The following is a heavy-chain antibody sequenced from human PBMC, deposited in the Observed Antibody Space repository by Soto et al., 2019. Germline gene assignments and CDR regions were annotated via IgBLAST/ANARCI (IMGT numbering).Heavy chain of an antibody. CDR1: GDSVSNYF. V-gene: IGHV4-59*02. J-gene: IGHJ4*02. D-gene: IGHD2-21*02. CDR3: ARARPNDFWDS. CDR2: IYFSGSV. Sequence: SETLSLTCTVSGDSVSNYFWTWSRQPPGKGLEWIGYIYFSGSVNYNPSLKKRVTMSVDSSKNQFSMTLSSVTAADTAMYYCARARPNDFWDSWGQGALATVPS.